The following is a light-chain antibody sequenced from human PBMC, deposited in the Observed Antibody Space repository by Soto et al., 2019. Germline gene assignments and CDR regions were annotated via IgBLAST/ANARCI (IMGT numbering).Light chain of an antibody. V-gene: IGKV3-20*01. CDR1: QSVSNNY. CDR2: GAS. CDR3: QQYGNSRGT. Sequence: EFVLTQSPGTLSLSPGERATLSCRASQSVSNNYLAWYQQKPGQAPRLLIYGASNRATGIPDRFSGSGSGTDFTLTISGLEPEDFAVYYCQQYGNSRGTFGQGTKVDIK. J-gene: IGKJ1*01.